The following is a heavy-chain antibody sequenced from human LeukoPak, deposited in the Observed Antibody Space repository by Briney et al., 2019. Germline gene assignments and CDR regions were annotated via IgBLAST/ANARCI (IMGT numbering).Heavy chain of an antibody. CDR1: GFTFSSYW. CDR3: ARDKIEGPTKLDY. V-gene: IGHV3-7*01. D-gene: IGHD1-1*01. J-gene: IGHJ4*02. CDR2: IKQDESEK. Sequence: GGSLRLSCASSGFTFSSYWMSWVRQAPGKGLEWVANIKQDESEKYYVDSVKGRFTISRDNAKNSLYLQMNSLRAEDTAVYYCARDKIEGPTKLDYWGQGILVTVSS.